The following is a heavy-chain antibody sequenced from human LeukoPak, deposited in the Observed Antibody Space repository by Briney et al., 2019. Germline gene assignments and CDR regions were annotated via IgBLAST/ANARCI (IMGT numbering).Heavy chain of an antibody. CDR3: ARDREVAAGPFYYYYYGMDV. CDR2: TYYRSKWYN. V-gene: IGHV6-1*01. CDR1: GDSVSSNSAA. Sequence: SQTLSLTCAISGDSVSSNSAAWNWIRQSPSRGLEWLGRTYYRSKWYNDYAVSVKSRITINPDTSKNQFSLQLNSVTPEDTAVYYCARDREVAAGPFYYYYYGMDVWGQGTTVTVSS. J-gene: IGHJ6*02. D-gene: IGHD6-6*01.